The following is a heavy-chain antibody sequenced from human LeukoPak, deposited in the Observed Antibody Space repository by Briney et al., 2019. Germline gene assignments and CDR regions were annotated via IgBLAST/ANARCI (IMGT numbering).Heavy chain of an antibody. J-gene: IGHJ5*02. D-gene: IGHD3-3*01. Sequence: GGSLRLSCAASGFTFSSYAMSWFRQAPGKGLEWVSATSGSGGSTYYADSVKGRFTVSRDNSKNTLYLQMNSLRAEDTAVYYCARFQVAYYDPSGFDPWGQGSLVTVSS. CDR2: TSGSGGST. CDR3: ARFQVAYYDPSGFDP. CDR1: GFTFSSYA. V-gene: IGHV3-23*01.